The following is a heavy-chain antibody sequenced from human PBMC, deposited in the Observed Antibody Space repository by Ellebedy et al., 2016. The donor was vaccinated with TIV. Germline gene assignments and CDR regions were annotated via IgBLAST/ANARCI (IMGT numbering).Heavy chain of an antibody. V-gene: IGHV1-18*04. CDR2: ISAYNGNT. CDR3: AREAVVVVDPTSSWSVGMDV. Sequence: ASVKVSCXASGYTFTSYGISWVRQAPGQGLEWMGWISAYNGNTNYAQKLQGRVTMTTDTSTSTAYMELRSLRSDDTAVYYCAREAVVVVDPTSSWSVGMDVWGQGTTVTVSS. CDR1: GYTFTSYG. D-gene: IGHD2-15*01. J-gene: IGHJ6*02.